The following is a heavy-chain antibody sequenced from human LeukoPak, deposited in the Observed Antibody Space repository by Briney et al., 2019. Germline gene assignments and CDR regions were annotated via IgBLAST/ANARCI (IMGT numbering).Heavy chain of an antibody. CDR3: ARDGSDYGYYGMDV. CDR1: GGSISSGGYY. Sequence: SETLSLTYTVSGGSISSGGYYWSWIRQHPGKGLGWIGYIYYSGSTYYNPSLKSRVTISVDTSKNQFSLKLSSVTAADTAVYYRARDGSDYGYYGMDVWGQGTTVTVSS. D-gene: IGHD4/OR15-4a*01. CDR2: IYYSGST. V-gene: IGHV4-31*03. J-gene: IGHJ6*02.